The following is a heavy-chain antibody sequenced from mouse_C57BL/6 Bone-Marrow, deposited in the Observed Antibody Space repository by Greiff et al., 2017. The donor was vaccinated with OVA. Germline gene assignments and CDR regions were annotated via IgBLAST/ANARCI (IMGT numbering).Heavy chain of an antibody. V-gene: IGHV5-6*01. CDR3: APRGY. J-gene: IGHJ2*01. CDR2: ISSGGSYT. CDR1: GFTFSSYG. Sequence: EVMLVESGGDLVKPGGSLKLSCAASGFTFSSYGMSWVRQTPDKRLEWVATISSGGSYTYYPDSVQGRFTISRDNAKNTLYLQMSSLKSEDTAMYYCAPRGYWGQGTTLTVSS.